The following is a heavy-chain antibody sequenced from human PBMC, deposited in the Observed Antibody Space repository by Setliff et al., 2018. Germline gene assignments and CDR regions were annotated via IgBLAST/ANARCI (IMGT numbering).Heavy chain of an antibody. J-gene: IGHJ3*02. Sequence: ASVKVSCKASGYTFTSYGISWVRQAPGQGLEWMGWISAYNGNTNYAQKLQGRVTITTDESTSTAYMELSSLRSEDTAVYYCATTRDDSSGYLLGIFAFDIWGQGTMVTVSS. D-gene: IGHD3-22*01. CDR3: ATTRDDSSGYLLGIFAFDI. CDR1: GYTFTSYG. CDR2: ISAYNGNT. V-gene: IGHV1-18*01.